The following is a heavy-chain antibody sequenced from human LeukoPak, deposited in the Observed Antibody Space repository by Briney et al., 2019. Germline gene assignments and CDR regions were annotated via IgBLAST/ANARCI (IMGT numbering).Heavy chain of an antibody. CDR2: ISSSSSTI. Sequence: PGGSLRLSCAASGFTFSSYSMTWVRQAPGKGLEWVSYISSSSSTIYYADSVKGRFTISRDNAKNSLYLQMNSLRDEDTAVYYCARDPGGYDSSGPHSDDAFDIWGQGTMVTVSS. D-gene: IGHD3-22*01. J-gene: IGHJ3*02. CDR3: ARDPGGYDSSGPHSDDAFDI. CDR1: GFTFSSYS. V-gene: IGHV3-48*02.